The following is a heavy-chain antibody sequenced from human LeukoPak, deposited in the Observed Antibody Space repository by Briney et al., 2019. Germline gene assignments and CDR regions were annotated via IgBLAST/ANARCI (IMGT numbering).Heavy chain of an antibody. CDR2: ISWNSGSI. Sequence: GGSLRLSCAASGFTLDDYAMHWVRQAPGKGLEWVSGISWNSGSIGYADSVKGRFTISRDNAKNSLYLQMNSLRAEDTAVYYCARRRDSGSLQHFDYWGQGTLVTVSS. J-gene: IGHJ4*02. CDR3: ARRRDSGSLQHFDY. V-gene: IGHV3-9*01. D-gene: IGHD1-26*01. CDR1: GFTLDDYA.